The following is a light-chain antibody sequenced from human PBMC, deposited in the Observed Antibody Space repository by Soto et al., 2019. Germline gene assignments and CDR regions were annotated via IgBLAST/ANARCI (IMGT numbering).Light chain of an antibody. CDR1: QSISRH. V-gene: IGKV1-39*01. Sequence: DLQMTQSPSSLSASVGDRVTINCRASQSISRHLNWYQQKPGKAPKLLIYGASSLQSGVPSRISGSGSGTDFTLSISSLQPEDFATYYCQQSYSAPLTFGGGTKVEIK. CDR3: QQSYSAPLT. CDR2: GAS. J-gene: IGKJ4*01.